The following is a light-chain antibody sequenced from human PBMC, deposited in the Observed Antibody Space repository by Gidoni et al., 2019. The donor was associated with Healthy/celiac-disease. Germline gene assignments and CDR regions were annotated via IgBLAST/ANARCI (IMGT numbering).Light chain of an antibody. CDR2: LNSDGSH. V-gene: IGLV4-69*01. Sequence: QLVLTQPPSASASLGPSVKLTCTLSSGHSTYAIAWHQQQPEKGPRYLMNLNSDGSHSRGDGIPDRFSGSSSEAERSLTISNLQSEDEADYYCQTWGAGIVVFGGGTKLTVL. J-gene: IGLJ2*01. CDR1: SGHSTYA. CDR3: QTWGAGIVV.